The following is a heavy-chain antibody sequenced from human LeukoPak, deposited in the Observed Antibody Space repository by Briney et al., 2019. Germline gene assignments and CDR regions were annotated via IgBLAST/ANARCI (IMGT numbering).Heavy chain of an antibody. J-gene: IGHJ6*02. CDR1: GFSFSGYA. D-gene: IGHD2-2*01. Sequence: PGGSLRLFCEASGFSFSGYAMSWVRQAPGKGLDWVSGVSDSGVNTYYADSVKGRFTISRDNAKNSLYLQMNSLRAEDTAVYYCANIVVVPAAIRRHYGMDVWGQGTTVTVSS. CDR2: VSDSGVNT. V-gene: IGHV3-23*01. CDR3: ANIVVVPAAIRRHYGMDV.